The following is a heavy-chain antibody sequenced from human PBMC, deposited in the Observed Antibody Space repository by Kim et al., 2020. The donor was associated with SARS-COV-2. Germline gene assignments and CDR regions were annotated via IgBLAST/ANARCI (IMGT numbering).Heavy chain of an antibody. CDR1: GSSFSPYY. V-gene: IGHV4-59*08. J-gene: IGHJ4*02. D-gene: IGHD2-15*01. CDR2: IFYTGST. Sequence: SETLSLTCTVSGSSFSPYYWNWIRQPPGRELEWIGYIFYTGSTNYNPSLKSRATISLDTSKNQFSLQLSSVTAADTAMYYCARWGGSRALDYWGQGTLVTVSS. CDR3: ARWGGSRALDY.